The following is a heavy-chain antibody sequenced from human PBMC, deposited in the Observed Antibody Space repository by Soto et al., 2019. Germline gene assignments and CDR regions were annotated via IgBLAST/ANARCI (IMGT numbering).Heavy chain of an antibody. CDR2: IRSKAYGGTT. V-gene: IGHV3-49*03. CDR3: ARSGTYGDFDAFDI. J-gene: IGHJ3*02. Sequence: GGSLRLSCTASGFTFGDYAMSWFRQAPGKGLEWVGFIRSKAYGGTTEYAASVKGRFTISRDDSKSIAYLQMNSLKTEDTAVYYCARSGTYGDFDAFDIWGQGTMVTVSS. CDR1: GFTFGDYA. D-gene: IGHD4-17*01.